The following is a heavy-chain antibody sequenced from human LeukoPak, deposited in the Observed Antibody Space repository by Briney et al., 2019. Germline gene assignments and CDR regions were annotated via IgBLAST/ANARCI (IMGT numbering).Heavy chain of an antibody. J-gene: IGHJ4*02. CDR2: ISYDGSNK. V-gene: IGHV3-30-3*01. Sequence: GGSLRLSCAASGFTFSSYAMHWVRQAPGKGLGWVAVISYDGSNKYYADSVKGRFTISRDNSKNTLYLQMNSLRAEDTAVYYCASCSGGSCYRSPFDYWGQGTLVTVSS. CDR1: GFTFSSYA. CDR3: ASCSGGSCYRSPFDY. D-gene: IGHD2-15*01.